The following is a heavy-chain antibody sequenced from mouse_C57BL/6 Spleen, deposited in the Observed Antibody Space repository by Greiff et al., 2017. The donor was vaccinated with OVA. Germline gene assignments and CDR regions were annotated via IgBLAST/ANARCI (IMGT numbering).Heavy chain of an antibody. D-gene: IGHD2-4*01. V-gene: IGHV5-17*01. Sequence: EVQLVESGGGLVKPGGSLKLSCAASGFTFSDYGMHWVRQAPEKGLEWVAYISSGSSTIYYADTVKGRFTISRDSAKNTLFLQMTNLRSEDTAMYYCARTYYDYDGFAYWGQGTLVTVSA. J-gene: IGHJ3*01. CDR1: GFTFSDYG. CDR2: ISSGSSTI. CDR3: ARTYYDYDGFAY.